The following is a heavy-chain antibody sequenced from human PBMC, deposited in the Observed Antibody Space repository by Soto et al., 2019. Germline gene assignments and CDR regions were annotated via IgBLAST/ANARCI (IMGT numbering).Heavy chain of an antibody. J-gene: IGHJ6*02. Sequence: SETLSLTCTVSGGSISSGGYYWSWIRQHPGKGLEWIGYIYYSGSTYYNPSLKSRVTISVDTSKNQFSLKLSPVTAADTAVYYCARDRYSDFDYYVMDVWGQGTTVTVSS. D-gene: IGHD5-18*01. CDR3: ARDRYSDFDYYVMDV. CDR2: IYYSGST. CDR1: GGSISSGGYY. V-gene: IGHV4-31*03.